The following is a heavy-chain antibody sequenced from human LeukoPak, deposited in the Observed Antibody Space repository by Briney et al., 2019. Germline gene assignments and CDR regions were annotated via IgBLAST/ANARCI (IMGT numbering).Heavy chain of an antibody. CDR1: GFTFSDAW. CDR2: IKSKTDGGTT. V-gene: IGHV3-15*01. Sequence: PGGSLRLSCAASGFTFSDAWMSWVRQAPGKGLEWVGRIKSKTDGGTTDYAAPVKGRFTISRDDSKNTLYLQMNSLETEDTAVYYCTTRGGSFSIFDYWGQGTLVTVSS. J-gene: IGHJ4*02. D-gene: IGHD1-26*01. CDR3: TTRGGSFSIFDY.